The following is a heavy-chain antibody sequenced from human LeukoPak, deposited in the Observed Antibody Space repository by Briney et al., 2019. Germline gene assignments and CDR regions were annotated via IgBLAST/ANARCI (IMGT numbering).Heavy chain of an antibody. Sequence: SETLSLTCTVSGGSISSYYWSWIRQPPGKGLEWIGYIYYSGSTNYNPSLKSRVTISVDTSKNQFSLKLSSVTAADTAVYYCAKVVTADSSSSYYYYYYMDVWGKGTTVTVSS. D-gene: IGHD6-6*01. J-gene: IGHJ6*03. CDR2: IYYSGST. CDR3: AKVVTADSSSSYYYYYYMDV. CDR1: GGSISSYY. V-gene: IGHV4-59*01.